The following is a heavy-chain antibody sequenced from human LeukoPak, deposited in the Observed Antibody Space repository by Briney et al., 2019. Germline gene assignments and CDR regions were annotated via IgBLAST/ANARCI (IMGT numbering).Heavy chain of an antibody. J-gene: IGHJ4*02. CDR3: ARGRTRLRFLA. D-gene: IGHD3-3*01. Sequence: SETLSLTCAVYGGSFSGHYWSWIRQPPGKGLEWIGEINHSGSTNYNPSLKSRVTISVDTSKNQFSLKLSSVTAADTAVYYCARGRTRLRFLAWGQGTLVTVSS. CDR2: INHSGST. CDR1: GGSFSGHY. V-gene: IGHV4-34*01.